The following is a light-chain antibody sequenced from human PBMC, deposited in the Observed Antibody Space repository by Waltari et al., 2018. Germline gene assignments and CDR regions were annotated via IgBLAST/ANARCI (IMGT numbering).Light chain of an antibody. Sequence: QSALTQPASVSGSPGPSITIPCTGTSSDIGSYNYVSWYQQHPGKAPKLIIYDVTNRPSGVSNRFSGSKSGNTASLTISGLQAEDEADYYCSSYMDTTTLELFGGGTSLTVL. CDR3: SSYMDTTTLEL. CDR1: SSDIGSYNY. J-gene: IGLJ2*01. CDR2: DVT. V-gene: IGLV2-14*03.